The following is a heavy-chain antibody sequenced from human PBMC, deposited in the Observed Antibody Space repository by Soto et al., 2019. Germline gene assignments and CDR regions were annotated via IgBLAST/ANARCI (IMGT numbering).Heavy chain of an antibody. V-gene: IGHV4-38-2*01. D-gene: IGHD1-7*01. CDR1: GYSISSGYY. Sequence: SETLSLTCAVSGYSISSGYYWGWIRQPPGKGLEWIGSIYHSGSTYYNPSLKSRVTISVDTSKNQFSLKLSSVTAADTAVYYCARVPRNYDDEALDYWGQGTLVTVSS. CDR3: ARVPRNYDDEALDY. J-gene: IGHJ4*02. CDR2: IYHSGST.